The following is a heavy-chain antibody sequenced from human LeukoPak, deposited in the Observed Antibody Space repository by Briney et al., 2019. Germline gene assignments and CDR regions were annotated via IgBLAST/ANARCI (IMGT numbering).Heavy chain of an antibody. CDR3: TTDQGRGYCSGGSCYSLWWFDP. D-gene: IGHD2-15*01. Sequence: GGSLRLSXAASGFTFSNAWMSWVRQAPGKGLEWVGRIKSKTDGGTTDYAAPVKGRFTISRDDSKNTLYLQMNSLKTEDTAVYYCTTDQGRGYCSGGSCYSLWWFDPWGQGTLVTVSS. J-gene: IGHJ5*02. V-gene: IGHV3-15*01. CDR2: IKSKTDGGTT. CDR1: GFTFSNAW.